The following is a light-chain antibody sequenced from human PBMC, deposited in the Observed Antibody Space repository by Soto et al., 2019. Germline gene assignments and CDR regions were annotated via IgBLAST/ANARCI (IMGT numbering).Light chain of an antibody. CDR1: QNVSSRY. CDR2: GAS. J-gene: IGKJ1*01. Sequence: EILLTQSPGTLSLSPGEKATLSCRASQNVSSRYLAWYQQKPGQAPRLLIYGASSRATGIPDRFSGSGSGTDFTLTISRLEPEDFAVYYCQQRSNWPPWTFGQGTKVDIK. CDR3: QQRSNWPPWT. V-gene: IGKV3D-20*02.